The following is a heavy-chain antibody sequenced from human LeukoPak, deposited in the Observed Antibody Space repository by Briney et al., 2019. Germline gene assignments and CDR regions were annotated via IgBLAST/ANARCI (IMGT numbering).Heavy chain of an antibody. CDR2: IYYSGST. V-gene: IGHV4-39*07. D-gene: IGHD1-26*01. Sequence: PSETLSLTCTVSGDSISSSSYYWGWIRQPPGKGLEWIGSIYYSGSTYYNPSLKSRVTISVDTSKNQFSLKLSSVTAADTAVYYCARESGSYYYYMDVWGKGTTVTVSS. CDR1: GDSISSSSYY. J-gene: IGHJ6*03. CDR3: ARESGSYYYYMDV.